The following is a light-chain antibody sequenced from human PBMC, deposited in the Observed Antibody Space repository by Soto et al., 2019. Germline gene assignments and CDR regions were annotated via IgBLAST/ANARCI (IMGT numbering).Light chain of an antibody. J-gene: IGKJ1*01. CDR2: GAY. CDR3: QQYNDWPRT. Sequence: DIVLTQSPVTLSASPGDSATLSCRASQTVNSDLAWYQQKPGQAPRLLIYGAYIRAVGIPARFSGSGSGADFTLTIRSLQSEDFALYFCQQYNDWPRTFGQGTKVDIK. V-gene: IGKV3-15*01. CDR1: QTVNSD.